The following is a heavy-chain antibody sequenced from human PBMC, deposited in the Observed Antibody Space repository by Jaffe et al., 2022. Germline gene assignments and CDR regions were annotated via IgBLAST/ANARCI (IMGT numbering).Heavy chain of an antibody. CDR1: GGSISSGSYY. Sequence: QVQLQESGPGLVKPSQTLSLTCTVSGGSISSGSYYWSWIRQPAGKGLEWIGRIYTSGSTNYNPSLKSRVTISVDTSKNQFSLKLSSVTAADTAVYYCARGLLWFGPQKGGPFDYWGQGTLVTVSS. J-gene: IGHJ4*02. CDR2: IYTSGST. D-gene: IGHD3-10*01. CDR3: ARGLLWFGPQKGGPFDY. V-gene: IGHV4-61*02.